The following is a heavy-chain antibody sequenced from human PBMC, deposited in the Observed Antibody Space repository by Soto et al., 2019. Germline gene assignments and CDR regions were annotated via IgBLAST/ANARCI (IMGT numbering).Heavy chain of an antibody. V-gene: IGHV4-31*03. CDR1: GGSIINSGYY. J-gene: IGHJ6*02. D-gene: IGHD1-26*01. CDR3: SRDRGRENYYYGMDV. Sequence: QVQLQQSGPGLVKASQTLSLTCTVSGGSIINSGYYWNWIRQHPGKGLEWVGYSYYSVETSSDPYLSSRLTISVDTSKTRFSLNLSSVTAADTAVYYCSRDRGRENYYYGMDVWGHGTTVTVSS. CDR2: SYYSVET.